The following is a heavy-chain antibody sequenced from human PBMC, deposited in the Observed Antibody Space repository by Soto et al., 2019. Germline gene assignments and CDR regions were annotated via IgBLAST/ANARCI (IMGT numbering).Heavy chain of an antibody. D-gene: IGHD4-17*01. CDR2: IIPIFGTA. Sequence: SVKVSCKASGGTFSSYAISWVRQAPGQGLEWMGGIIPIFGTANYAQKFQGRVTITADESTSTAYMELSSLRSEDTAVYYCARVYYGDYLLDYWGQGTLVTVSS. V-gene: IGHV1-69*13. CDR3: ARVYYGDYLLDY. J-gene: IGHJ4*02. CDR1: GGTFSSYA.